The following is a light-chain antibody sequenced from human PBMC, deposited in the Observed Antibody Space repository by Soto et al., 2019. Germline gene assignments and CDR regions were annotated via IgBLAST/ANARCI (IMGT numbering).Light chain of an antibody. CDR1: QGISNY. V-gene: IGKV1-27*01. J-gene: IGKJ1*01. Sequence: DIQMTQSPSSLSASVGDRVTITCRASQGISNYLAWYQQKPGKVPKLLIYAASTLQSGVPSRFSGCGSGTVFTLTISCLQPEDVATYYCHKYNSAPRTFGQGTKVEI. CDR2: AAS. CDR3: HKYNSAPRT.